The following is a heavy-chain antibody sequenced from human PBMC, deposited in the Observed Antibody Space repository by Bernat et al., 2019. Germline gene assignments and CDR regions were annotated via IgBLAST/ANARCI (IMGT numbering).Heavy chain of an antibody. CDR2: ISSSGTYI. D-gene: IGHD3-10*01. J-gene: IGHJ4*02. CDR1: GFTFTCCS. V-gene: IGHV3-21*01. Sequence: EVQLVESGGGLVKPGGSLTLSCAASGFTFTCCSMNWVRQAPGKGLEWVSSISSSGTYIYYADSVKGRFTISRANARNSLYLQMNSLRADDTAVYYCARGSGNYGHYYFDSWGQGTLVTVSS. CDR3: ARGSGNYGHYYFDS.